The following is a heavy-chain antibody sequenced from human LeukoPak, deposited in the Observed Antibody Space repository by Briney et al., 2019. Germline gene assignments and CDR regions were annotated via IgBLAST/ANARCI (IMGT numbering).Heavy chain of an antibody. CDR3: TSARYGGNSDY. Sequence: GGSLRLSCAYSGFTFSSNWMHWVRQAPGKGLVGVSRIASDGSSTDYADSVRGRFTISRDNAKNTLYLQMNSLRAEDTAVYYCTSARYGGNSDYWGQGTLVTVSS. CDR2: IASDGSST. J-gene: IGHJ4*02. CDR1: GFTFSSNW. D-gene: IGHD4-23*01. V-gene: IGHV3-74*01.